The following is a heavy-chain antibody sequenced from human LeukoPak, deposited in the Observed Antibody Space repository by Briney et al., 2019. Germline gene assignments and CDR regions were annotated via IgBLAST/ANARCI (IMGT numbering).Heavy chain of an antibody. J-gene: IGHJ6*02. CDR1: GFTFRSHW. D-gene: IGHD3-10*01. CDR2: INSDGNTI. CDR3: ARDYYGSGRSSYYYGMDV. V-gene: IGHV3-74*01. Sequence: GGSLRLSCVASGFTFRSHWMHWVRQAPGKGLVWVSRINSDGNTINYADSVKGRFTISRDNSKNTLYLQMNSLRAEDTAVYYCARDYYGSGRSSYYYGMDVWGQGTTVTVSS.